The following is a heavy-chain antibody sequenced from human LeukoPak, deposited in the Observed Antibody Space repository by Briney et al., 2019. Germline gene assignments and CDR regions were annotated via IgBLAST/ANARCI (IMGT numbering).Heavy chain of an antibody. J-gene: IGHJ4*02. Sequence: SETLSLTCTVSGGSISSSSYYWGRIRQPPGKGLEWIGSIYYSGSTYYNPSLKSRVTISVDTSKNQFSLKLSSVTAADTAVYYCASLIYDFWSGYYLDYWGQGTLVTVSS. V-gene: IGHV4-39*01. CDR3: ASLIYDFWSGYYLDY. D-gene: IGHD3-3*01. CDR2: IYYSGST. CDR1: GGSISSSSYY.